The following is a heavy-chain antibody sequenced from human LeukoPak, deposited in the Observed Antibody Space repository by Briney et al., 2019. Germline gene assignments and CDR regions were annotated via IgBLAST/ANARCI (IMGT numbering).Heavy chain of an antibody. D-gene: IGHD5-18*01. J-gene: IGHJ5*02. V-gene: IGHV3-53*01. CDR2: IYSGGHT. CDR1: GFTVSINY. CDR3: ARVTSSYGINWFDP. Sequence: GGSLRLSCAASGFTVSINYMSWVRQAPGKGLEWVSVIYSGGHTYYADSVKGRFTISRDNSKNTLYLQMNSLRAEDTAVYYCARVTSSYGINWFDPWGQGTLVTVSS.